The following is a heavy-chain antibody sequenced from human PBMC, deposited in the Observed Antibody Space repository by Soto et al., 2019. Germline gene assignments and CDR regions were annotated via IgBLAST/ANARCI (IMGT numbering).Heavy chain of an antibody. Sequence: ASVKVSCKASGYTFTSYGISWVRQAPGQGLEWMGWISAYNGNTNYAQKLQGRVTMTTDTSTSTAYMELRSLRSDDTAVYYCARDGPSYDYIWGSYRRYFDYWGQGTLVTVSS. D-gene: IGHD3-16*02. CDR2: ISAYNGNT. J-gene: IGHJ4*02. CDR3: ARDGPSYDYIWGSYRRYFDY. V-gene: IGHV1-18*01. CDR1: GYTFTSYG.